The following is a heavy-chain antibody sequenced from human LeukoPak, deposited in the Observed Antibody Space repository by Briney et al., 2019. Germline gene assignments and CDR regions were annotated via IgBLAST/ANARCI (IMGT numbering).Heavy chain of an antibody. CDR3: ARGKVAAAGTVSYFDY. D-gene: IGHD6-13*01. CDR2: INHSGST. V-gene: IGHV4-34*01. Sequence: SETLSLTCAVYGGSFSGYYWGWIRQPPGKGLEWIGEINHSGSTNYNPSLKSRVTISVDTSKNQFSLKLSSVTAADTAVYYCARGKVAAAGTVSYFDYWGQGTLVTVSS. J-gene: IGHJ4*02. CDR1: GGSFSGYY.